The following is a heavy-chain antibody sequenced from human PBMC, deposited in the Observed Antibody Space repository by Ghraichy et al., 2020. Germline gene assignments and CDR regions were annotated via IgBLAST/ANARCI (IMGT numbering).Heavy chain of an antibody. CDR1: GFTFSSYG. CDR3: AKVRYSGYDYWYYFDY. Sequence: GGSLRLSCAASGFTFSSYGMHWVRQAPGKGLEWVAVISYDGSNKYYADSVKGRFTISRDNSKHTLYLQMNSLRAEDTAVYYCAKVRYSGYDYWYYFDYWGQGTLVTVSS. CDR2: ISYDGSNK. V-gene: IGHV3-30*18. J-gene: IGHJ4*02. D-gene: IGHD5-12*01.